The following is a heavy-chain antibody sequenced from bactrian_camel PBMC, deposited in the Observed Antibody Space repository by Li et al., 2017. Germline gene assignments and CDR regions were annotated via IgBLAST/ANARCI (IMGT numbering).Heavy chain of an antibody. D-gene: IGHD5*01. CDR1: GSTARRYH. V-gene: IGHV3S55*01. Sequence: HVQLVESGGGSVQAGGSLRLSCAASGSTARRYHMGWFRRAPGKEREGVAFIRIDGITNYADSVKGRFTISKDDAKYTLYLQLNSLKTDDTGMYHCARFSWSDGFGYWGQGTQVTVS. J-gene: IGHJ6*01. CDR3: ARFSWSDGFGY. CDR2: IRIDGIT.